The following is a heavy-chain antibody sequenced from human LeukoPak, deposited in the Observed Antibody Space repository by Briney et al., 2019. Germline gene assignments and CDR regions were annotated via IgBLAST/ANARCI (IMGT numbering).Heavy chain of an antibody. CDR2: INHSGST. V-gene: IGHV4-34*01. Sequence: SETLSLTCAVYGGSFSGYYWSWIRQPPGKGLEWIGEINHSGSTNYNPSLKSRVTISVDTSKNQFSLKLSSVTAADTAVYYCARGRGIAARPHGFDPWGQGTLVTVSS. J-gene: IGHJ5*02. CDR3: ARGRGIAARPHGFDP. D-gene: IGHD6-6*01. CDR1: GGSFSGYY.